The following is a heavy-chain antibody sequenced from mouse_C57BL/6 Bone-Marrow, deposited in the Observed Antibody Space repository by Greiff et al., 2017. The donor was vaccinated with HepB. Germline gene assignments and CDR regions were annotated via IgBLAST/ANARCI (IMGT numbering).Heavy chain of an antibody. D-gene: IGHD1-1*01. CDR2: IDPSDSYT. V-gene: IGHV1-69*01. CDR3: ARSSIYYYGSSWYFDV. J-gene: IGHJ1*03. Sequence: QVQLQQPGAELVMPGASVKLSCKASGYTFTSYWMHWVKQRPGQGLEWIGEIDPSDSYTNYNKKFKGKSTLTVDKSSSTAYMQLSSLTSEDSAVYYCARSSIYYYGSSWYFDVWGTGTTVTVSS. CDR1: GYTFTSYW.